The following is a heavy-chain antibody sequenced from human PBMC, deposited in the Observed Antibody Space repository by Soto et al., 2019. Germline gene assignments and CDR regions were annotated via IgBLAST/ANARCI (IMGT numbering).Heavy chain of an antibody. J-gene: IGHJ5*02. D-gene: IGHD2-15*01. CDR3: ARSLYCSGGSCRRVWFDP. Sequence: QLQLQESGPGLVKPSETLSLTCTVSGGSISSSSYYWGWIRQPPGKGLEWIGSIYYSGSTYYNPSLKSRVTISVDTAKNQFSLKLSSVTAADTAVYYCARSLYCSGGSCRRVWFDPWGQGTLVTVSS. V-gene: IGHV4-39*01. CDR2: IYYSGST. CDR1: GGSISSSSYY.